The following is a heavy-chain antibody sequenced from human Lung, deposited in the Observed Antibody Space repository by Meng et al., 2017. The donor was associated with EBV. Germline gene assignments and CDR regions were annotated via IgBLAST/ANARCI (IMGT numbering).Heavy chain of an antibody. J-gene: IGHJ5*02. CDR2: IYDSGST. CDR3: AREYSSSSGLPGP. CDR1: CGSIRFGDYY. V-gene: IGHV4-30-4*08. D-gene: IGHD6-6*01. Sequence: QVPLQGSGPGLVKPSQTLSITCTVSCGSIRFGDYYWSWIRQPPGKGLEWIGYIYDSGSTSYNPSLMSRVTISVDTSRNQFSLKLTSVTATDTAVYYCAREYSSSSGLPGPWGQGTLVTVSS.